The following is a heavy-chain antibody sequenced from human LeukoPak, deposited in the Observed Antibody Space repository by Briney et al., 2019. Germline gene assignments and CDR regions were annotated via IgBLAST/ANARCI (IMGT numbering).Heavy chain of an antibody. V-gene: IGHV1-2*02. CDR2: INPNSGGT. CDR3: TRSGGVAAVNFYGMDV. D-gene: IGHD2-15*01. J-gene: IGHJ6*02. Sequence: ASVKVSCKASGYTFTGYYMHWVRQAPGQGLEWMEWINPNSGGTNYAQKFQDRVTMTRDTSISTAYMELSRLKSDDTAVYYCTRSGGVAAVNFYGMDVWGQGTTVTVSS. CDR1: GYTFTGYY.